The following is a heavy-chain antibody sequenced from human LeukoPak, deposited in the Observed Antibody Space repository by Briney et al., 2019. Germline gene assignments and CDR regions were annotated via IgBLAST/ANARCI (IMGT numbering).Heavy chain of an antibody. CDR2: ISGSGGST. V-gene: IGHV3-23*01. J-gene: IGHJ4*02. CDR3: AKVWNYYDSSGYYYPHYFDY. D-gene: IGHD3-22*01. Sequence: PGRSLRLSCAASGFTFSSYAMSWVRQAPGKGLEWVSAISGSGGSTYYADSVKGRFTISRDNAKNTLYLQMNSLRAEDTAVYYCAKVWNYYDSSGYYYPHYFDYWGQGTLVTVSS. CDR1: GFTFSSYA.